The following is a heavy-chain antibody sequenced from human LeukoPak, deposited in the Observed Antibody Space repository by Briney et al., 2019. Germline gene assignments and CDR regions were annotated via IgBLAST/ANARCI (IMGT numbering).Heavy chain of an antibody. CDR2: ISAYNGNT. D-gene: IGHD3-10*01. J-gene: IGHJ6*03. CDR1: GYTFTSYG. CDR3: ARDYYGSGNTRYYYYYYMDV. Sequence: ASVKVSCKASGYTFTSYGISWVRQAPGQGLEWMGWISAYNGNTNYAQKLQGRVTMTTDTSTSTAYMELRSLRSDDTAVYYGARDYYGSGNTRYYYYYYMDVWGKGTTVTVSS. V-gene: IGHV1-18*01.